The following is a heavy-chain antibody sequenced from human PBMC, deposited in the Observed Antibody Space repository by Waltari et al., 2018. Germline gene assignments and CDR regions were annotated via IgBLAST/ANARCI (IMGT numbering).Heavy chain of an antibody. Sequence: QLQLQQSGPGLVQPSESLSPTCAVSGDSMTTNYWWSWVRQSPGQGLEWIGQVHRSGRTNYNPTLASRVTVSIDTSNKQFSLELPSPTAADTAMYYCARDRGRGLYLDSWGQGTLVTVSP. CDR1: GDSMTTNYW. D-gene: IGHD2-15*01. CDR3: ARDRGRGLYLDS. V-gene: IGHV4-4*02. CDR2: VHRSGRT. J-gene: IGHJ4*02.